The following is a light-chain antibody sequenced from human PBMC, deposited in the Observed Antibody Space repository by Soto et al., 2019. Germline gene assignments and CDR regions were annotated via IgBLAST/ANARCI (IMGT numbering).Light chain of an antibody. Sequence: QSALTQPPSASGSPGQSVTISCTGTSSDVGGYHYVSWYQHHPGKAPKLMIYEVSKRPSGVPDRFSGSRSGNTASLTVSGLQAEDEADYYCSSYAGSNNVLFGGGTKLTVL. CDR3: SSYAGSNNVL. CDR2: EVS. V-gene: IGLV2-8*01. CDR1: SSDVGGYHY. J-gene: IGLJ2*01.